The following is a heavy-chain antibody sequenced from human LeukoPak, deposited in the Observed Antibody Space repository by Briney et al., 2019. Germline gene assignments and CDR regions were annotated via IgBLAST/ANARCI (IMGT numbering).Heavy chain of an antibody. CDR2: ISSNGGST. V-gene: IGHV3-64D*09. CDR1: GFTFSSYA. J-gene: IGHJ4*02. Sequence: GGSQRLSCSASGFTFSSYAMHWVRQAPGKGLEYVSAISSNGGSTYYADSVKGRFTISRDNSKNTLYLQMSSLRAEDTAVYYCVKADYYDSSGYDDDYWGQGTLVTVSS. CDR3: VKADYYDSSGYDDDY. D-gene: IGHD3-22*01.